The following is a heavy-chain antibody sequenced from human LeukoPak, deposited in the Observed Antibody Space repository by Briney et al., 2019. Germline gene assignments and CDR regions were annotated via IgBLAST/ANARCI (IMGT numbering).Heavy chain of an antibody. J-gene: IGHJ3*02. CDR3: AKVTTYGFDAFDI. CDR1: GFTFDDYG. V-gene: IGHV3-20*01. Sequence: PGGSLRLSCVASGFTFDDYGMSSVRHAPGKGLAWVSSINWNSGRTAYADSVKGRFTISRDNAKNSLYLQVSSLRGEDTALYHCAKVTTYGFDAFDIWGQGTMVTVSS. D-gene: IGHD4-17*01. CDR2: INWNSGRT.